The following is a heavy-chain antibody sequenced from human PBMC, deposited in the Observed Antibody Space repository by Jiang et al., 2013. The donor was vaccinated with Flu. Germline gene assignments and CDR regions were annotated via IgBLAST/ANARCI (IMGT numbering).Heavy chain of an antibody. J-gene: IGHJ3*02. V-gene: IGHV1-69*04. CDR1: GGTFSSYA. Sequence: GAEVKKPGSSVKVSCKASGGTFSSYAISWVRQAPGQGLEWMGRIIPILGIANYAQKFQGRVTITADKSTSTAYMELSSLRSEDTAVYYCARDRAVITFGGVIGTVDAFDIWGQGTMVTV. CDR3: ARDRAVITFGGVIGTVDAFDI. D-gene: IGHD3-16*02. CDR2: IIPILGIA.